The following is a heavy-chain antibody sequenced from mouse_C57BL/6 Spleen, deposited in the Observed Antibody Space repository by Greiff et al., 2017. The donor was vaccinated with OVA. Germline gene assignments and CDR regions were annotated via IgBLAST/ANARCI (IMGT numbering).Heavy chain of an antibody. CDR1: GYTFTSYW. CDR3: AREGGNYDAMDY. V-gene: IGHV1-61*01. J-gene: IGHJ4*01. Sequence: QVQLKQPGAELVRPGSSVKLSCKASGYTFTSYWMDWVKQRPGQGLEWIGNIYPSDSETHYTQQFKDKATLTVDKSSSTAYMQLSSLTSEDSAVYYCAREGGNYDAMDYWGQGTSVTVSS. CDR2: IYPSDSET. D-gene: IGHD2-1*01.